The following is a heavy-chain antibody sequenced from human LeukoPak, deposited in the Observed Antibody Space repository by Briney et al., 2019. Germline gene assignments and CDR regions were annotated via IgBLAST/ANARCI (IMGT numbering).Heavy chain of an antibody. D-gene: IGHD6-19*01. J-gene: IGHJ6*03. V-gene: IGHV4-34*01. CDR1: GGSFSGYY. CDR2: INHSGST. CDR3: ARLISAGYSSGWYTPYYYYYMDV. Sequence: SETLSLTCAVYGGSFSGYYWSWIRQPPGKGLEWIGEINHSGSTNYNPSLKSRVTISVDTSKNQFSLKLSSVTAADTAVYYCARLISAGYSSGWYTPYYYYYMDVWGKGTTVTVSS.